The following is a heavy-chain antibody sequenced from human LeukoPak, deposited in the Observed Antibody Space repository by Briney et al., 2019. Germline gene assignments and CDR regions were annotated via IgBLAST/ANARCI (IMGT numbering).Heavy chain of an antibody. CDR2: IKTDGSEK. CDR1: GFTFNSYW. CDR3: ARSSFWDGYWTTGTYYFDY. D-gene: IGHD3-3*01. Sequence: GGSLRLSCVGSGFTFNSYWMTWVRQAPGKGLEWVANIKTDGSEKYYVDSVKGRFTISRDNAKNSVYLQMNSLRAEDTAVYYCARSSFWDGYWTTGTYYFDYWGQGTLVTVSS. V-gene: IGHV3-7*01. J-gene: IGHJ4*02.